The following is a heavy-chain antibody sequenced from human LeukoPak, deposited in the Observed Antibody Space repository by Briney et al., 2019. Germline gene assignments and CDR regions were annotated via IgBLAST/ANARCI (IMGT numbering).Heavy chain of an antibody. CDR3: ARDQATMGFDP. J-gene: IGHJ5*02. D-gene: IGHD5-12*01. Sequence: PGGSLRLSCAASGFTVSSNYMSWVRQAPGQGLEWVSVIYSGGSTYYADAVQGRFTISRDKSKNTLYLQMNSLRAEDTAVDYCARDQATMGFDPWGQGTLVTVSS. CDR2: IYSGGST. CDR1: GFTVSSNY. V-gene: IGHV3-53*01.